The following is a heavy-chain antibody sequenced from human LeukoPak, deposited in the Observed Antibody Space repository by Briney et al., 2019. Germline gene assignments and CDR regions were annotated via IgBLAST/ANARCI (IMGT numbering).Heavy chain of an antibody. J-gene: IGHJ4*02. D-gene: IGHD3-3*01. CDR1: VGSISSSSYY. V-gene: IGHV4-39*01. Sequence: SETLSLTCTFSVGSISSSSYYWGWIRQPPGKGLEWIGSIYYSGSTYYNPSLKSRVTISVDTSKNQFSLKLSSVTAADTAVYYCARLEWQRTFDYWGQGTLVTVSS. CDR2: IYYSGST. CDR3: ARLEWQRTFDY.